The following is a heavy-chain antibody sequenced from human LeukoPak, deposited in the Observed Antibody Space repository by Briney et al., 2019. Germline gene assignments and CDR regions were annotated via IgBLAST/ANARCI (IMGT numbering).Heavy chain of an antibody. Sequence: ASVKVSCKASGYTFSYSAMHWVRQAPGQRLEWMGWINVGNGDTKYSQKFQGRVTIIRDTSASTAYMEVGSLTSEDTAVYYCARDQDGSGSLDYWGQGTLVTVSS. D-gene: IGHD3-10*01. V-gene: IGHV1-3*01. CDR3: ARDQDGSGSLDY. CDR2: INVGNGDT. CDR1: GYTFSYSA. J-gene: IGHJ4*02.